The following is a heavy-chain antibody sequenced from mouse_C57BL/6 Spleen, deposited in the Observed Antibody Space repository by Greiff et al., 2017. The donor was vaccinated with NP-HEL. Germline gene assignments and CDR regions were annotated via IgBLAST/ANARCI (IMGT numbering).Heavy chain of an antibody. Sequence: VQLQQPGAELVKPGASVKLSCKASGYTFTSYWMQWVKQRPGQGLEWIGEIDPSDSYTNYNQKFKGKATLTVDTSSSTAYMQLSSLTSEDSAVYYCARRGNYGYAMDYWGQGTSVTVSS. D-gene: IGHD2-1*01. V-gene: IGHV1-50*01. J-gene: IGHJ4*01. CDR2: IDPSDSYT. CDR3: ARRGNYGYAMDY. CDR1: GYTFTSYW.